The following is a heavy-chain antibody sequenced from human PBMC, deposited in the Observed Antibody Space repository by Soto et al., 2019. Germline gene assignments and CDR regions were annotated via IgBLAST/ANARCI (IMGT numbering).Heavy chain of an antibody. CDR1: GDSVSTNDAT. D-gene: IGHD3-16*01. V-gene: IGHV6-1*01. J-gene: IGHJ5*01. CDR2: TYYRSRWQT. Sequence: PSQTLSLSCAISGDSVSTNDATWVWIRQSPSRGLEWLGRTYYRSRWQTDYAASVKSRISINPDTSNNQVSLQLNSVTPDDTAVYYCARLIGNSWLDSWGQGTLVTVSS. CDR3: ARLIGNSWLDS.